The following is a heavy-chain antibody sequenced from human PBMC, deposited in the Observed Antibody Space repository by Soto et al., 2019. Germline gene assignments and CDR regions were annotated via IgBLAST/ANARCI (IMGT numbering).Heavy chain of an antibody. CDR1: GFTFSSYA. CDR2: INGNGRKT. CDR3: VKDLNFDFWTGYRYYAMEI. J-gene: IGHJ6*02. Sequence: EEQLLESGGDLVQPGGSLKLSCAASGFTFSSYAMNWVRQAPGKGLEWVSSINGNGRKTSYADSVRGRFTISRDNSKKTLFLHVNSLRAEDTAVYYCVKDLNFDFWTGYRYYAMEIWGQGTRVTVS. D-gene: IGHD3-3*01. V-gene: IGHV3-23*01.